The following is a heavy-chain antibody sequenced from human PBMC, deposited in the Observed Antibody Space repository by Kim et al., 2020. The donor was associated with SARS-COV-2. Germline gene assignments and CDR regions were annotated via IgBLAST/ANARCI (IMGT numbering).Heavy chain of an antibody. V-gene: IGHV4-39*01. CDR3: ARRSCSGGSCFYYYFDY. J-gene: IGHJ4*02. Sequence: RKGRVTISVDTSKNQCSLKLSSVTAADTAVYYCARRSCSGGSCFYYYFDYWGQGTLVTVSS. D-gene: IGHD2-15*01.